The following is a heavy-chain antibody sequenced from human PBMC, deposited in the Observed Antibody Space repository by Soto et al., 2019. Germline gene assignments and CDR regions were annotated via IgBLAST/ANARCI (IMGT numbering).Heavy chain of an antibody. CDR2: IRGSAGST. CDR1: GFTFSSYA. V-gene: IGHV3-23*01. CDR3: SRAMYSGSNYDAFDI. Sequence: GGSLRLSCAASGFTFSSYAMSWVRQAPGKGLEWVSAIRGSAGSTYYADSVKGRFTISRDNSKNTLYLQMNSLRAEDTAVYYCSRAMYSGSNYDAFDIWGQGTMVTVSS. D-gene: IGHD1-26*01. J-gene: IGHJ3*02.